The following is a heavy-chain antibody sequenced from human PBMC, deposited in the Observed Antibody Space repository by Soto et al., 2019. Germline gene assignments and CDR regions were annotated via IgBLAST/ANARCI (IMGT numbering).Heavy chain of an antibody. V-gene: IGHV1-3*01. D-gene: IGHD3-10*01. J-gene: IGHJ4*02. CDR3: FRGIWTMTRGSYDFDN. CDR1: VYSDTKYV. CDR2: INAGNGHT. Sequence: SLNLSRKAFVYSDTKYVMHRRLHTHGQRLEWMGWINAGNGHTRYSQRFQDRLTITRDTSATTMYMELSSLRSEDTAVYYFFRGIWTMTRGSYDFDNWGQGTLV.